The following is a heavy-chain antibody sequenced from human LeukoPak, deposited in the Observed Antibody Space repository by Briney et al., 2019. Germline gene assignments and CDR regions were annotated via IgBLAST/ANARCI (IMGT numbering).Heavy chain of an antibody. D-gene: IGHD3-22*01. V-gene: IGHV3-23*01. J-gene: IGHJ4*02. CDR1: RFTFSNYA. Sequence: PGGSLRLSCTASRFTFSNYAMSWVRQAPGKGLEWVSAISGSGISTFYADSVKGRFIISRDNSKNTLYLQMNSLRAEDTAVYFCAKDQAYYDGGQGTLVTVSS. CDR2: ISGSGIST. CDR3: AKDQAYYD.